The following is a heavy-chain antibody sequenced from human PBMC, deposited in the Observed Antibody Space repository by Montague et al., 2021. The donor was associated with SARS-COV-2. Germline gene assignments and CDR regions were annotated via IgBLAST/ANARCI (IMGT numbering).Heavy chain of an antibody. V-gene: IGHV3-74*01. Sequence: SLRLSCAASGFTFSSYWMHWVRQAPGKGLVWVSRINSDGSSTSYADSVKGRFTIPRDNAKNTLYLQMNSLRAEDTAVYYCARGAGGWLKGGYYGMDVWGQGTTVTVSS. CDR3: ARGAGGWLKGGYYGMDV. CDR1: GFTFSSYW. D-gene: IGHD5-24*01. J-gene: IGHJ6*02. CDR2: INSDGSST.